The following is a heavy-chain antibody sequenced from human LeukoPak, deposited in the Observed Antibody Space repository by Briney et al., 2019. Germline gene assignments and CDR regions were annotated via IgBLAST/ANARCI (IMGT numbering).Heavy chain of an antibody. V-gene: IGHV3-66*01. Sequence: PGGSLRLSCAASEFSVGSNYMTWVRQAPGKGLEWVSLIYSGGSTYYADSVKGRFTISRDNSKNTLYLQMNSLRAEDTAVYYCARDESEMATVFDYWGQGTLVTVSS. D-gene: IGHD5-24*01. CDR3: ARDESEMATVFDY. CDR1: EFSVGSNY. CDR2: IYSGGST. J-gene: IGHJ4*02.